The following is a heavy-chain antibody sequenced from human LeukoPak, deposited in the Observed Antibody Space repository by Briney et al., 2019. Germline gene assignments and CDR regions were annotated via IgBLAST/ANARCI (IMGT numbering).Heavy chain of an antibody. Sequence: GGSLRLSCAASGFTFSTSSMNWVRQAPGKGLEWVSSITSSSRYIYYADSVKGRFTISRDNAKNSLYLQMNSLRAEDTAVYYCAKVGNWKYGHHDYWGQGTLVTVSS. CDR2: ITSSSRYI. V-gene: IGHV3-21*04. J-gene: IGHJ4*02. D-gene: IGHD1-7*01. CDR3: AKVGNWKYGHHDY. CDR1: GFTFSTSS.